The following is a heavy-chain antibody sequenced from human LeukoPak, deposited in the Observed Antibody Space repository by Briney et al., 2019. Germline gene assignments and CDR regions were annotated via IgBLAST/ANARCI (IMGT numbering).Heavy chain of an antibody. D-gene: IGHD3-3*01. V-gene: IGHV4-38-2*01. Sequence: SETLSLTCAVSGYSISSGYSWDWIRQSPGKGLEWIGNIYSSGSTYYNPSLKSRVIISVDTSKNQFSLSLNSVTAADTAVYYCARRKTLFWYFDYWGQGTLVTVSS. CDR3: ARRKTLFWYFDY. CDR1: GYSISSGYS. J-gene: IGHJ4*02. CDR2: IYSSGST.